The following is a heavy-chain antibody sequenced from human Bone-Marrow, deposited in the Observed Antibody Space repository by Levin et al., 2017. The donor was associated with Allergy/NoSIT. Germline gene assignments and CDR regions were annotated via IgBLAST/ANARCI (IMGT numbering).Heavy chain of an antibody. Sequence: GGSLRLSCAASGFTFSSYGMHWVRQAPGKGLEWVAVISYDGSNKYYADSVKDRFTISRDNSKNTLYLQMNSLRAEDTAVYYCATEYYGDYWSRFVYWGQGTLVTVSS. D-gene: IGHD4-17*01. CDR1: GFTFSSYG. CDR2: ISYDGSNK. V-gene: IGHV3-30*03. CDR3: ATEYYGDYWSRFVY. J-gene: IGHJ4*02.